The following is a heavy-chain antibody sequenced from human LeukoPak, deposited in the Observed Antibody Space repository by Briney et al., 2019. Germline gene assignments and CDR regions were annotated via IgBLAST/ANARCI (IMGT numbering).Heavy chain of an antibody. Sequence: ASVKVSCKASGYAFTSYYMHWVRQAPGQGLEWMGIINPSGGSTSYAQKFQGRVTMTRDTSTSTVYMELSSLRSEDTAVYYCARESPREIPFDYWGQGTLVTVSS. CDR3: ARESPREIPFDY. J-gene: IGHJ4*02. CDR2: INPSGGST. V-gene: IGHV1-46*01. CDR1: GYAFTSYY.